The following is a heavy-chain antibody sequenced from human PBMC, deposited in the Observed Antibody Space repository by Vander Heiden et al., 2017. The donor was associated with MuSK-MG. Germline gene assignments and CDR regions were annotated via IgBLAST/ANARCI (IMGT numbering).Heavy chain of an antibody. CDR1: GYSFPSYW. CDR3: GTKYTAMGHDAFDI. CDR2: IYPGNSDT. Sequence: EVQLVQSGAGVKEPGESLKLPCKCPGYSFPSYWIGWVRRMPGKGLEWMGIIYPGNSDTRYSPAFQGQVTISADKSISTAYLQWRSMQASDTAMYYYGTKYTAMGHDAFDIWGQGTMVTVSS. J-gene: IGHJ3*02. D-gene: IGHD5-18*01. V-gene: IGHV5-51*01.